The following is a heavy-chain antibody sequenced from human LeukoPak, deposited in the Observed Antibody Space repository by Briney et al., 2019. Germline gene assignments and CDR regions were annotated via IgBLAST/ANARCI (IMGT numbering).Heavy chain of an antibody. CDR3: ARNLGQTWGTVTTDLWYFDH. CDR2: ISHSGNA. V-gene: IGHV4-39*01. Sequence: PSETLSLTCTVSGASIITTNYYWGWIRQPPGKGLEWIGSISHSGNAYYNPSLRSRLSISMDASKNQFSLKVRSVTAADTAVYYCARNLGQTWGTVTTDLWYFDHWGQGTLVPVSS. J-gene: IGHJ4*02. CDR1: GASIITTNYY. D-gene: IGHD4-11*01.